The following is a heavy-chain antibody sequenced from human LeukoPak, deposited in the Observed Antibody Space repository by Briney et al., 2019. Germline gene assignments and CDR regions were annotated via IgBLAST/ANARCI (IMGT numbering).Heavy chain of an antibody. CDR2: ISSSSSYI. Sequence: GGSLRLSCAASGFTFSSYSMNWVRQAPGKGLEWVSSISSSSSYIYYADSVKGRFTISRDNAKNLLYLQMNSLRAEDTAVYYCARDLARGHFFFDYWGQGTLVTVSS. J-gene: IGHJ4*02. V-gene: IGHV3-21*01. D-gene: IGHD3-3*02. CDR3: ARDLARGHFFFDY. CDR1: GFTFSSYS.